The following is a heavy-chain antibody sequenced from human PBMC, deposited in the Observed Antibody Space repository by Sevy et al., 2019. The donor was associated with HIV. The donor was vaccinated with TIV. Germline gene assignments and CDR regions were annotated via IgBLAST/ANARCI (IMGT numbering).Heavy chain of an antibody. CDR1: GDSVSGGNYY. V-gene: IGHV4-61*01. CDR3: ARGLFDY. Sequence: SETLSLTCTVSGDSVSGGNYYWSWIRQPPGKGLEWIGYIYYSGSTNYIPSLKSRVTISIDTSKNQFSLRLTSVTAADTAVYYCARGLFDYWGQGTLVTVSS. CDR2: IYYSGST. J-gene: IGHJ4*02.